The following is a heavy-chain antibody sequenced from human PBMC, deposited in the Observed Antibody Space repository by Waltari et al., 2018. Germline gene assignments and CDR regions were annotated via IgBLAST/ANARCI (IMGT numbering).Heavy chain of an antibody. CDR2: IIPMFGKE. D-gene: IGHD2-15*01. Sequence: QVHLVQSGAEVTKPGSSVKVSCTASGYTFNNYAITWVRQAPGPGLEWMGGIIPMFGKEKYAQKFQGRLTIAADESTSTAYMELRSLTSEDTATYYCARGYAHCNDGGCFSNWLDPWGQGTLVTVSS. V-gene: IGHV1-69*13. CDR1: GYTFNNYA. CDR3: ARGYAHCNDGGCFSNWLDP. J-gene: IGHJ5*02.